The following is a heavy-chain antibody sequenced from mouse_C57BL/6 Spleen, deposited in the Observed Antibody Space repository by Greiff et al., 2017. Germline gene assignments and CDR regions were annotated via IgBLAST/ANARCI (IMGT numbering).Heavy chain of an antibody. V-gene: IGHV14-3*01. J-gene: IGHJ4*01. CDR2: IDPANGNP. CDR1: GFNIKNTY. CDR3: ASYYGSSHRYCAMDY. D-gene: IGHD1-1*01. Sequence: EVQLQQSVAELVRPGASVKLSCTASGFNIKNTYMPWVKQRPEQGLEWIGRIDPANGNPKYAPKFQGKAPITADTSSNTAYLQLSSLTSEDTAIYYCASYYGSSHRYCAMDYWGQGTSVTVSS.